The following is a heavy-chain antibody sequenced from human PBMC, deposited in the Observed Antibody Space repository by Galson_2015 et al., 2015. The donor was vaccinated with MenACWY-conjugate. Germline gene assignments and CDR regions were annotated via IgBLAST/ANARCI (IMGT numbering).Heavy chain of an antibody. CDR1: GYTFTSYG. Sequence: SVKVSCKASGYTFTSYGISWVRQAPGQGLEWMGWISAYNGNTNYAQKLQGRVTMTTDTSTSTAYMELRSLRSDDTAVYYCARDIVVVPAAIGGWFDPWGQGTLVTVSS. V-gene: IGHV1-18*01. CDR3: ARDIVVVPAAIGGWFDP. J-gene: IGHJ5*02. D-gene: IGHD2-2*02. CDR2: ISAYNGNT.